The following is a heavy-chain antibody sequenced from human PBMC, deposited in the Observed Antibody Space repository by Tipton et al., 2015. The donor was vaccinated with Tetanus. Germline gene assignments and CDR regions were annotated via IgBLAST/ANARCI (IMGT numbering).Heavy chain of an antibody. V-gene: IGHV4-59*01. Sequence: TLSLTCTVSGGSISTYYWSWIRQPPGKGLEWIGYIYYSGSTNYNPSLKSRVTISVDTSKNQFSLKVSSVTAADTAVYYCARDLGIAVAGTPIYYYYGMDVWGQGTTVTVSS. CDR3: ARDLGIAVAGTPIYYYYGMDV. D-gene: IGHD6-19*01. J-gene: IGHJ6*02. CDR2: IYYSGST. CDR1: GGSISTYY.